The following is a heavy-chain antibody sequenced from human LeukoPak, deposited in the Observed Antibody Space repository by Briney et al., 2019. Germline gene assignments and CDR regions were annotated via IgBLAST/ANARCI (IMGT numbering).Heavy chain of an antibody. CDR3: ARQPRYGSGSYYNDY. J-gene: IGHJ4*02. CDR2: IYYSGST. CDR1: SGSISTSNYY. Sequence: SETLSLTCTVSSGSISTSNYYWGWIRQPPGKGLEWIGSIYYSGSTYYNPSLKSRVTISVDTSKNQFSLKLSSVTAADTAVYYCARQPRYGSGSYYNDYWGRGTLVTVSS. D-gene: IGHD3-10*01. V-gene: IGHV4-39*01.